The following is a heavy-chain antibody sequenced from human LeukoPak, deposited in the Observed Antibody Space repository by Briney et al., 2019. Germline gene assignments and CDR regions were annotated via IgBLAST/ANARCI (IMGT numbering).Heavy chain of an antibody. CDR2: INHSGST. Sequence: SETLSLTCAVYGGSFSGYYWSWIRQPPGKGLEWIGEINHSGSTNYNPSLKSRVTTSVDTSKNQFSLKLSSVTAADTAVYYCARGRITMVRGKPHFDYWGQGTLVTVSS. CDR1: GGSFSGYY. CDR3: ARGRITMVRGKPHFDY. D-gene: IGHD3-10*01. V-gene: IGHV4-34*01. J-gene: IGHJ4*02.